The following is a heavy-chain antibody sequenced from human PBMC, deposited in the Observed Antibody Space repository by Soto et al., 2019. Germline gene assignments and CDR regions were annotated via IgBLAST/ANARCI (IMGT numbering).Heavy chain of an antibody. CDR2: IYYSGST. Sequence: QVQLQESGPGLVKPSQTLSLTCTVSGGSISSGDYYWSWIRQPPGKGLEWIGYIYYSGSTYYNPSLKSRVTISVDTSKNQFSLKLSSVTAADTAVYYCAREVSYDSSGTTYYFDYWGQGTLVTVSS. CDR1: GGSISSGDYY. V-gene: IGHV4-30-4*01. J-gene: IGHJ4*02. CDR3: AREVSYDSSGTTYYFDY. D-gene: IGHD3-22*01.